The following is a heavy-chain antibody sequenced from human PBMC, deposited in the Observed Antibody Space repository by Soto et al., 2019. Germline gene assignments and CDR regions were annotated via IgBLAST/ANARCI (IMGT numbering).Heavy chain of an antibody. Sequence: QITLNESGPTVVRPTETLTLTCRFSGFSLTTSGVGVGWIRQSPGKAPEWLALIYWDDDKRYSASLKSSLTITKDTSKNQVVLTVSDLDPTDTATYYCAHRVRRTVFGLVTTTAIYFDFWGQGTPVAVSS. CDR2: IYWDDDK. CDR3: AHRVRRTVFGLVTTTAIYFDF. J-gene: IGHJ4*02. D-gene: IGHD3-3*01. CDR1: GFSLTTSGVG. V-gene: IGHV2-5*02.